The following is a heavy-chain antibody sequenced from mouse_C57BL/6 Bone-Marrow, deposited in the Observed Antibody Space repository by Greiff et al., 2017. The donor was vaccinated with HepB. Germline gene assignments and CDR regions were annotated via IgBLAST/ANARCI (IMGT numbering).Heavy chain of an antibody. V-gene: IGHV14-4*01. CDR3: TTGAYYSNYGGFYAMDY. D-gene: IGHD2-5*01. Sequence: VQLQQSGAELVRPGASVKLSCKASGFNIKDDYMHWVKQRPEQGLEWIGWIDPENGDTEYASKFQGKATITADTSSNTAYLQLSSLTSEDTAVYYCTTGAYYSNYGGFYAMDYWGEGTSVTVSS. J-gene: IGHJ4*01. CDR1: GFNIKDDY. CDR2: IDPENGDT.